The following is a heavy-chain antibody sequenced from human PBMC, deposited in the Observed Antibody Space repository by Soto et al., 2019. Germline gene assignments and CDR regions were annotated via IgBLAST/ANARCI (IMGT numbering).Heavy chain of an antibody. J-gene: IGHJ5*02. CDR2: IYYSGST. CDR3: ARGRVSARVVFWFDP. V-gene: IGHV4-30-4*01. D-gene: IGHD2-15*01. Sequence: QVQLQESGPGLVKPSQTLSLTCTVSGGSISSGDYYWSWIRQPPGKGLEWIGYIYYSGSTYYNPSLKSRVTISVDTSKNQFSLKLSSVTAADTAVYYCARGRVSARVVFWFDPWGQGTLVTVSS. CDR1: GGSISSGDYY.